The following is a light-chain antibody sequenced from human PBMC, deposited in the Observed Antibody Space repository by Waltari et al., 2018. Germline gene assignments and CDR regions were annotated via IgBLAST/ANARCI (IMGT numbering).Light chain of an antibody. CDR2: TNN. CDR1: SANIGSNT. J-gene: IGLJ2*01. Sequence: QSVLTQPPSASGTPGPRVTISCSGSSANIGSNTVNRYQKLPGTAPKLLIYTNNPRPSGVPDRFSGSKSGTSASLAISGLQSEDEADYYCAAWDDNLSGYVVFGGGTKLTVL. V-gene: IGLV1-44*01. CDR3: AAWDDNLSGYVV.